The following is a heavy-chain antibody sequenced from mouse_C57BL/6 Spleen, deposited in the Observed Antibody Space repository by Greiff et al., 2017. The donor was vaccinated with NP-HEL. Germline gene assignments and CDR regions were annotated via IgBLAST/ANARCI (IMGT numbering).Heavy chain of an antibody. D-gene: IGHD1-2*01. CDR3: ARDFIAY. CDR2: ISSGSSTI. Sequence: EVQVVESGGGLVKPGGSLKLSCAASGFTFRDYGMHWVRQAPEKGLEWVAYISSGSSTIYYADTVKGRFTISRDNAKNTLFLQMTSLRSEDTAMYYCARDFIAYWGQGTLVTVSA. CDR1: GFTFRDYG. V-gene: IGHV5-17*01. J-gene: IGHJ3*01.